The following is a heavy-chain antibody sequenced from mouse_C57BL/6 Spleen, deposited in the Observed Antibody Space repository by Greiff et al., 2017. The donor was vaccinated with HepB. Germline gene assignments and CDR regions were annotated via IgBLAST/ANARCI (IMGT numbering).Heavy chain of an antibody. CDR1: GYTFTSYG. CDR2: IYPRSGNT. Sequence: QVQLQQSGAELARPGASVKLSCKASGYTFTSYGISWVKQRTGQGLEWIGEIYPRSGNTYYNEKFKGKATLTADKSSSTAYMELRSLTSEDSAVYFGAREGLNYSNYLSWFAYWGQGTLVTVSA. D-gene: IGHD2-5*01. CDR3: AREGLNYSNYLSWFAY. J-gene: IGHJ3*01. V-gene: IGHV1-81*01.